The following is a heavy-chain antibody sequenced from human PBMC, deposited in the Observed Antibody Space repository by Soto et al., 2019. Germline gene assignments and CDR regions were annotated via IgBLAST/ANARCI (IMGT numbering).Heavy chain of an antibody. Sequence: QVQLVESGGGLIKPGGSLRLSCAASGFSFSDYYMSWIRQAPGKGLEWLSYMSSTSGFTNYADSVKGRFTISRDNAENSLDLQMTSLGVEDTAVYYCASLDSTEFYFDYWGQGTLVTVSS. CDR1: GFSFSDYY. V-gene: IGHV3-11*06. J-gene: IGHJ4*02. CDR2: MSSTSGFT. D-gene: IGHD2-21*01. CDR3: ASLDSTEFYFDY.